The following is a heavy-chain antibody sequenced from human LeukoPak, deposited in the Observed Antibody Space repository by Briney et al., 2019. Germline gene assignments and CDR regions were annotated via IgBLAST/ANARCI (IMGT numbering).Heavy chain of an antibody. CDR2: IYFSGST. V-gene: IGHV4-59*01. J-gene: IGHJ4*02. CDR3: ARLGYCSGGSCYLFDY. CDR1: GGSISSEY. Sequence: SESLSLTCTVHGGSISSEYCSSIRQPPGRGLGWIGYIYFSGSTNYNPSLKSRGTISVDTSKSQFSLKLSSVTAADTAGYYCARLGYCSGGSCYLFDYWGQGALVTVSS. D-gene: IGHD2-15*01.